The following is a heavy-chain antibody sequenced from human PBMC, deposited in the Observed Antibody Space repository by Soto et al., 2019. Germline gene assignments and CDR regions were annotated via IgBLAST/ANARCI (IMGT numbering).Heavy chain of an antibody. CDR2: INAGNGNT. V-gene: IGHV1-3*01. Sequence: VKVSCKASGHSFTGYSMHWVRQAPGQGLERMGWINAGNGNTKYSQKFQGRVTITRDTSASTAYMELSSLRAEDSGVYYCARDSYDGGSYLHWGQGTLVTVSS. CDR3: ARDSYDGGSYLH. D-gene: IGHD1-26*01. CDR1: GHSFTGYS. J-gene: IGHJ4*02.